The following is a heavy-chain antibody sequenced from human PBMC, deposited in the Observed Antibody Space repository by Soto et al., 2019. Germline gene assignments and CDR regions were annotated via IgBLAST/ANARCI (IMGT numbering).Heavy chain of an antibody. Sequence: QVQLVQSGAEVKKPGASVKVSCKASGYTFTSYDINWVRQATGQGLASMGWMNPNSGNTGYAQEFQGRVTMTRHTSRSTAYLELSSLGSEDTAVYYCARTHPVADADPCAYWGRGTLVIFSA. V-gene: IGHV1-8*01. D-gene: IGHD2-21*01. J-gene: IGHJ4*02. CDR3: ARTHPVADADPCAY. CDR1: GYTFTSYD. CDR2: MNPNSGNT.